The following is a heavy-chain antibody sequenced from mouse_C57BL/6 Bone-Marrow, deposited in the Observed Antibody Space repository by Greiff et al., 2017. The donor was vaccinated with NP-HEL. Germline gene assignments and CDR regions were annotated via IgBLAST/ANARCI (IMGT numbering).Heavy chain of an antibody. D-gene: IGHD1-2*01. CDR2: IHPNSGST. Sequence: QVQLQQPGAELVKPGASVKLSCKASGYTFTSYWMHWVKQRPGQGLEWIGMIHPNSGSTNYNEKFKSKATLTVDKSYSTAYMQLSSLTSEDSAMYYCATFVGEDGGYFDVWGTGTTVTVSS. V-gene: IGHV1-64*01. CDR3: ATFVGEDGGYFDV. CDR1: GYTFTSYW. J-gene: IGHJ1*03.